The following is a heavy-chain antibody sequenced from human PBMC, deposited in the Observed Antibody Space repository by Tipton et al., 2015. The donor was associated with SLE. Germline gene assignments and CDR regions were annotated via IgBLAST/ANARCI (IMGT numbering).Heavy chain of an antibody. CDR1: GFSVNV. J-gene: IGHJ4*02. CDR3: AQDRGLGSGWSLFDS. Sequence: SLRLSCVASGFSVNVMNWVRQAPGKGLGWISSISGSSTYKWYADSVRGRFTISRDNSKNTLFLEMDSLRAEDTAVYYCAQDRGLGSGWSLFDSWGQGTLVTVSS. V-gene: IGHV3-23*01. D-gene: IGHD6-13*01. CDR2: ISGSSTYK.